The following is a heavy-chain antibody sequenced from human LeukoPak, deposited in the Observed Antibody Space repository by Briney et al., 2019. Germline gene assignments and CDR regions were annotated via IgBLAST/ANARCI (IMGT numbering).Heavy chain of an antibody. V-gene: IGHV7-4-1*02. CDR1: GYTFTSYA. Sequence: ASVKVSCKASGYTFTSYAMNWVRQAPGQGLEWVGWINTNTGNPTYAQGFTGRFVFSLDTSVSTAYLQISSLKAEDTAVYYCARGMTTVTTFWFDPWGQGTLVTVSS. J-gene: IGHJ5*02. CDR2: INTNTGNP. CDR3: ARGMTTVTTFWFDP. D-gene: IGHD4-17*01.